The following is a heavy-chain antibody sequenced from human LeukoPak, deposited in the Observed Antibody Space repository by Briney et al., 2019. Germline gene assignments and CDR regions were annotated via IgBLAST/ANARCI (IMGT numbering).Heavy chain of an antibody. V-gene: IGHV4-59*01. D-gene: IGHD6-19*01. Sequence: SETLSLTCTVSGGSISCYYWSWIRQPPGKGLEWIGYIYYSGSTNYNPSLKSRVTISVDTSKNQFSLKLSSVTAADTAVYYCARDSEEWLGYFDYWGQGTLVTVSS. CDR1: GGSISCYY. J-gene: IGHJ4*02. CDR3: ARDSEEWLGYFDY. CDR2: IYYSGST.